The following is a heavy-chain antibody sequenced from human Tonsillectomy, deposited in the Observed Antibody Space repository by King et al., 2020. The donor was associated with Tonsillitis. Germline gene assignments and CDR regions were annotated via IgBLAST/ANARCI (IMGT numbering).Heavy chain of an antibody. Sequence: VQLQQWGAGLLKPSETLSLTCAVYGGSFSGYYWSWIRQPPGKGLEWIGEINHSGSTNYNPSLKSRVTISVDTSKNQFSLKLSSVTAADTAVYYCARSEYCSSTSCYSAYYYGMDVWGQGTTVTVSS. CDR1: GGSFSGYY. CDR3: ARSEYCSSTSCYSAYYYGMDV. CDR2: INHSGST. D-gene: IGHD2-2*02. J-gene: IGHJ6*02. V-gene: IGHV4-34*01.